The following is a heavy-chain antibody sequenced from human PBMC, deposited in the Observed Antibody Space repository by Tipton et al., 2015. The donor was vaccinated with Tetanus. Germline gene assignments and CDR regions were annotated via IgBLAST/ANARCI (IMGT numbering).Heavy chain of an antibody. CDR3: ARDVTTVAPYFLH. D-gene: IGHD4-23*01. J-gene: IGHJ1*01. V-gene: IGHV3-33*01. CDR1: GFAFSSYG. Sequence: SLRLSCAASGFAFSSYGMHWVRQAPGKGLEWVALIWFDGSNESYADSVKGRFTISRDNSKNTLYLQMNSLRAEDTAVYYCARDVTTVAPYFLHWGHGTLVTVSS. CDR2: IWFDGSNE.